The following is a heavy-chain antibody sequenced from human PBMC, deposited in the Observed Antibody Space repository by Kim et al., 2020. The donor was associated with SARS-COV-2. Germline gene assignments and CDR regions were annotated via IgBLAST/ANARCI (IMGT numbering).Heavy chain of an antibody. CDR1: GFTFSSYS. D-gene: IGHD3-9*01. J-gene: IGHJ4*02. CDR3: ARDLWVHNYDILTGYRQPEYYFDY. V-gene: IGHV3-48*04. Sequence: GGSLRLSCAASGFTFSSYSMNWVRQAPGKGLEWVSYISSSSSTINYADSVKGRFTISRDNAKNSLYLQMNSLRAEDTAVYYCARDLWVHNYDILTGYRQPEYYFDYWGQGTLVTVSS. CDR2: ISSSSSTI.